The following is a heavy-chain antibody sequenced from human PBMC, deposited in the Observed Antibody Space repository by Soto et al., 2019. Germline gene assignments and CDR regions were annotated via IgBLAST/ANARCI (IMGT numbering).Heavy chain of an antibody. CDR3: ARVGATQEEYYYYYYYMDV. D-gene: IGHD1-26*01. CDR2: ISSSGSTI. V-gene: IGHV3-11*01. Sequence: PGGSLRLSCAASGFTFSDYYMSWVRQAPGKGLEWVSYISSSGSTIYYADSVKGRFTISRDNAKNSLYLQMNSLRAEDTAVYYCARVGATQEEYYYYYYYMDVWAKGPRSPSP. J-gene: IGHJ6*03. CDR1: GFTFSDYY.